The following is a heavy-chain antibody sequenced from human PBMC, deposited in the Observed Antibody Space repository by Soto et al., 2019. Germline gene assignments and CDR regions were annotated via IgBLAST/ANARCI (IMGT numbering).Heavy chain of an antibody. V-gene: IGHV4-59*08. J-gene: IGHJ4*02. CDR2: IYNIGST. D-gene: IGHD2-8*02. Sequence: PSETLSLTCTVSGGSIGGYYWSWLRQPPGKGLEWIGYIYNIGSTNYSPSLRSRVTMSIDTSQEQFSLKLSSVTATDTAVYYCASHVKLPLPGTGFVSWCRGPLVSVSS. CDR3: ASHVKLPLPGTGFVS. CDR1: GGSIGGYY.